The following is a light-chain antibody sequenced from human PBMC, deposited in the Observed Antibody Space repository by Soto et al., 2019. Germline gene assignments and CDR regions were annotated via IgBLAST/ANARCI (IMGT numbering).Light chain of an antibody. CDR2: GVS. J-gene: IGKJ1*01. CDR1: QRGRSNY. Sequence: ENGLTQAPSAQSLAPRVRTKDSCSGSQRGRSNYLAWYQQKPGQAPRLLIYGVSTGATGIPDRFSGSGSGTDFTLTISRLEPEDFAVYFCQVYGSSSKTFGRGTKVDIK. CDR3: QVYGSSSKT. V-gene: IGKV3-20*01.